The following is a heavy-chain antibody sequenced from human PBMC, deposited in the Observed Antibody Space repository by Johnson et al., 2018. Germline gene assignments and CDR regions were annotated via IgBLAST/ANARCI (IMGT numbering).Heavy chain of an antibody. D-gene: IGHD4-23*01. CDR1: GFTFSRYG. V-gene: IGHV3-30*18. CDR3: AKARSPPDGHSTLVS. J-gene: IGHJ5*02. CDR2: ISYDETYR. Sequence: QVQLVQSGGGVVQPGRSLRLSCAASGFTFSRYGMHWVRQAPGKGLEWMAVISYDETYRYYADSVRGRFTISRDNSNNRLYLEMTALTPEDTGVYYCAKARSPPDGHSTLVSWGQGTLVTVSA.